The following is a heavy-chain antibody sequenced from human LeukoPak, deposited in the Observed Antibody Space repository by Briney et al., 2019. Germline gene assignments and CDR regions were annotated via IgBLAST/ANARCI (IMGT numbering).Heavy chain of an antibody. D-gene: IGHD4-11*01. CDR1: GGSFSGYY. V-gene: IGHV4-34*01. CDR2: INHSGST. Sequence: SETLSLTCAAYGGSFSGYYWSWIRQPPGKGLEWIGEINHSGSTNYNPSLKSRVTISVDTSKNQFSLKLSSVTAADTAVYYCARVPYSNYVRYYYYGMDVWGQGTTVTVSS. CDR3: ARVPYSNYVRYYYYGMDV. J-gene: IGHJ6*02.